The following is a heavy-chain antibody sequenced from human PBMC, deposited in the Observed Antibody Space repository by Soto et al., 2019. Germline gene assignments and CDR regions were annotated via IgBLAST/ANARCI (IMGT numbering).Heavy chain of an antibody. CDR1: GFTFSTYW. V-gene: IGHV3-7*01. CDR3: SRSLNS. J-gene: IGHJ4*02. CDR2: INQDGSEK. Sequence: QPGGSLRVSCAASGFTFSTYWMDWVRQTPGKGLEWVANINQDGSEKNYVDSVKGRFTISRDNAGNSLYLRMSRLTAEDSALYYCSRSLNSWGQGTLVTVSS.